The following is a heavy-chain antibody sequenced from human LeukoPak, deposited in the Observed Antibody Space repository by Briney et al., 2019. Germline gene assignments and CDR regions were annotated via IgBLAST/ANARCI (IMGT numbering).Heavy chain of an antibody. CDR1: GGSISSYY. V-gene: IGHV4-4*07. J-gene: IGHJ4*02. D-gene: IGHD3-3*01. CDR3: ARDFEVWDYDFWSGYPYYFDY. Sequence: PSETLSLTCTVSGGSISSYYWSWIRQPAGKGLEWIGRTYTSGSTNYNPSLKSRVTMSVDTSKNQFSLKLSSVTAADTAVYYCARDFEVWDYDFWSGYPYYFDYWGQGTLVTVSS. CDR2: TYTSGST.